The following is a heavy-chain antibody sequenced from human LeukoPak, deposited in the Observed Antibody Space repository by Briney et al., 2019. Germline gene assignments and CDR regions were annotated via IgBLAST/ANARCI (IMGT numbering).Heavy chain of an antibody. CDR3: AKAPYDSSGYYEFDY. D-gene: IGHD3-22*01. CDR1: GFTFSSYG. J-gene: IGHJ4*02. Sequence: GGTLRLSCAASGFTFSSYGMSWVRQAPGEGLEWVSAISGSGGSTYYADSVKGRFTISRDNSKNTLYLQMNSLRAEDTAVYYCAKAPYDSSGYYEFDYWGQGTLVTVSS. V-gene: IGHV3-23*01. CDR2: ISGSGGST.